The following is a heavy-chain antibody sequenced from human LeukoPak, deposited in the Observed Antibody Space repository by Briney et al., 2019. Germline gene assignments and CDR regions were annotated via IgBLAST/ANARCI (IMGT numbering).Heavy chain of an antibody. CDR3: AKRATEYSSSSGGYYYYMDA. V-gene: IGHV3-23*01. D-gene: IGHD6-6*01. CDR2: ISVSGGNT. J-gene: IGHJ6*03. CDR1: GSTFSNNA. Sequence: GGSLRLSCAASGSTFSNNAMSWVRQAPGKGLEWVSAISVSGGNTYYADSVKGRFTISRDNSKNTLYLQLDSLRAEDTAVYYCAKRATEYSSSSGGYYYYMDAWGKGTTVTVSS.